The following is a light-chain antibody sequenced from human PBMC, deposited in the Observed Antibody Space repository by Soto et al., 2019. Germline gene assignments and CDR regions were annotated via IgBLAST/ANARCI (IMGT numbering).Light chain of an antibody. Sequence: EIVLTQSPGTLSLSPGETATLSCRASQSISSSYLAWYQQKPGQAPRLLIHGASTRATGVPASISGSGSGTEFTLTTSSLKSEDFAVYYCQQYNNWPMITFGQGTRLEIK. CDR3: QQYNNWPMIT. J-gene: IGKJ5*01. CDR1: QSISSSY. V-gene: IGKV3D-15*01. CDR2: GAS.